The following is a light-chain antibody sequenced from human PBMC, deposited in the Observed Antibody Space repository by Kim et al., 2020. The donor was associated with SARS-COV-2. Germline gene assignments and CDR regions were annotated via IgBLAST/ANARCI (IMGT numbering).Light chain of an antibody. V-gene: IGLV2-8*01. CDR2: DVT. CDR1: SSDVGGYNY. CDR3: SSYAGSDSYI. Sequence: VTISCTGTSSDVGGYNYVSWYQQHPGKAPRLLIFDVTKRPSGVPDRFSGSKSGNTASLTVSRLQAEDEADYYCSSYAGSDSYIFGSGTKVTVL. J-gene: IGLJ1*01.